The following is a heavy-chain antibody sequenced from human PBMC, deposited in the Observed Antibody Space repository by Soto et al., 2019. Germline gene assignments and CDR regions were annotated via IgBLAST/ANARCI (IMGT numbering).Heavy chain of an antibody. CDR1: GFTVSTYG. Sequence: QVQLVESGGGVVQPGRSLRLSCAASGFTVSTYGMHWVRQAPGKGLEWVAAIWYDGSNKYYADSVKGRFTISRDNSKNTLYLQMNSLRAEDTAVDYCAREAKEYYSDYWGQGTLFTVSS. V-gene: IGHV3-33*01. J-gene: IGHJ4*02. CDR2: IWYDGSNK. CDR3: AREAKEYYSDY. D-gene: IGHD3-10*01.